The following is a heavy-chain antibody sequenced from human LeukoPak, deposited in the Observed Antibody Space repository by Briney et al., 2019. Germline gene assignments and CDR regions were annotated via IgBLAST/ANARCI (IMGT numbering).Heavy chain of an antibody. CDR3: ALVVIFPPYYYYYYMDV. V-gene: IGHV1-69*05. Sequence: SVKVSCKASGGTFSSYAISWVRQAPGQGLEWMGGIIPIFGTANYAQKLQGRVTITTDESTSTAYMELSSLRSEDTAVYYCALVVIFPPYYYYYYMDVWGKGTTVTVSS. D-gene: IGHD3-22*01. CDR1: GGTFSSYA. CDR2: IIPIFGTA. J-gene: IGHJ6*03.